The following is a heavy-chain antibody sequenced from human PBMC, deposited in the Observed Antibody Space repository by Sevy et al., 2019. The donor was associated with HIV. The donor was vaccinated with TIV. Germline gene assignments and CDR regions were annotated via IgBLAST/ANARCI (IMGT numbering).Heavy chain of an antibody. CDR2: IKPNDDFI. CDR1: GYSFTEFY. CDR3: ARDVSLGTTDGFYFDY. Sequence: GPSVKVSCKASGYSFTEFYMHWVRQAPGQGLEWMGIIKPNDDFIRYAQRFQGRITMTRDASTRTVYMELSSLRSEDTAMYYCARDVSLGTTDGFYFDYWGQGTLVTVSS. V-gene: IGHV1-46*01. J-gene: IGHJ4*02. D-gene: IGHD1-1*01.